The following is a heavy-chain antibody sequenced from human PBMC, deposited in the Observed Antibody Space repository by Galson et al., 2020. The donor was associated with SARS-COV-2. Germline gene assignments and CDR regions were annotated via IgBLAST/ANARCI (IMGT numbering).Heavy chain of an antibody. V-gene: IGHV3-48*03. D-gene: IGHD6-13*01. J-gene: IGHJ4*02. Sequence: TGGSLRLSCAASGFTFSRYEMNWVRQAPGKGLQWVSYISTGGNTIYYADSVKGRFTISRDNAKNSLYLQMNSLRAEDTAVYYCARGFPGTAAAPGWWGQGTLVTVSS. CDR3: ARGFPGTAAAPGW. CDR1: GFTFSRYE. CDR2: ISTGGNTI.